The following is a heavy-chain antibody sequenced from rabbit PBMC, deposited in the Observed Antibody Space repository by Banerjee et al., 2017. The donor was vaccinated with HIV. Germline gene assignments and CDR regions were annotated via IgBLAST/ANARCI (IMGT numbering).Heavy chain of an antibody. J-gene: IGHJ6*01. CDR2: IYTGGSGTT. Sequence: EESGGGLVQPEGSLTLTCKASGLDFSSGYWICWVRQAPGKGLEWIACIYTGGSGTTYYASWAKGRFTISKTSSTTVTLQMTSLTAADTATYFCARDPYPGGDFYNFWGPGTLVTV. V-gene: IGHV1S45*01. D-gene: IGHD7-1*01. CDR1: GLDFSSGYW. CDR3: ARDPYPGGDFYNF.